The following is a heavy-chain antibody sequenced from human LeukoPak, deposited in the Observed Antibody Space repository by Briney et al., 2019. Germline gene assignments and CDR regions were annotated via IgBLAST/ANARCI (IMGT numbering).Heavy chain of an antibody. Sequence: SETLSLTCTVSGGSISSYYLSWIRQPPGKGLEWIGYIYYSGSTNYNPSLKSRVTISVDTSKNQFSLKLNSVTAADTAVYYCARAPYYYDSSGSGGDFDYWGQGTLVTVSS. V-gene: IGHV4-59*08. CDR2: IYYSGST. J-gene: IGHJ4*02. CDR1: GGSISSYY. D-gene: IGHD3-22*01. CDR3: ARAPYYYDSSGSGGDFDY.